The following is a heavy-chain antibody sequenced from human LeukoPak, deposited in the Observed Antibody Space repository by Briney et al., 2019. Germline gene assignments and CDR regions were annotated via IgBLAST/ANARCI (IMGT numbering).Heavy chain of an antibody. V-gene: IGHV4-59*01. CDR3: ARGGSYRSGSDDAFHI. CDR1: GGSISSYD. CDR2: IYYSGSS. J-gene: IGHJ3*02. D-gene: IGHD3-10*01. Sequence: SETLSLTCTVWGGSISSYDWSGIRQPPGKAREGIGSIYYSGSSNYNPSLKSRVTMSLDTSKNQFSLKLCSVTAADTAVHYCARGGSYRSGSDDAFHIWGQGPMVTVSS.